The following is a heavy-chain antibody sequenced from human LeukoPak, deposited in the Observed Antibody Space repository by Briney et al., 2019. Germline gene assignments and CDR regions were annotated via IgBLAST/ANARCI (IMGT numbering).Heavy chain of an antibody. D-gene: IGHD1-14*01. CDR2: ILYDGKSR. V-gene: IGHV3-30*04. CDR1: GFTFSSYA. J-gene: IGHJ3*01. Sequence: PGGSLRLSCAASGFTFSSYAMHWVRQAPGKGLEWVAVILYDGKSRYYADSVEGRVTISRDNSKNTLSLHMNSLRVEDTAVYYCAKARTAKRSAFDVWGQGTMVTVSS. CDR3: AKARTAKRSAFDV.